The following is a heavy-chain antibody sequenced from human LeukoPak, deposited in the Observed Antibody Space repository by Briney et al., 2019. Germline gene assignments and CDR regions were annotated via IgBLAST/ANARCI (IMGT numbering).Heavy chain of an antibody. J-gene: IGHJ6*02. CDR3: ARSLISAVIGMDV. V-gene: IGHV3-11*06. Sequence: GGSLRLSCAASGFIFSDYYLNWIRQAPGKGLEWVSYISGGSTYTNYANSVKGRFTISRDNARNSLFLQMNSLTAEDTAIYYCARSLISAVIGMDVWGQGTAVTVSS. D-gene: IGHD3-3*01. CDR2: ISGGSTYT. CDR1: GFIFSDYY.